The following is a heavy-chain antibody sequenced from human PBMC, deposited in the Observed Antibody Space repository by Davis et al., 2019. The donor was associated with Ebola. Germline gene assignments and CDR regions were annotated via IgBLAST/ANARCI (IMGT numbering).Heavy chain of an antibody. J-gene: IGHJ4*02. V-gene: IGHV4-61*05. CDR1: GGSISSSSYY. Sequence: GSLRLSCTVSGGSISSSSYYWGWIRQHPGKGLEWIGYIYYSGSTNYNPSLKGRVTISVDTSKNQFSLKLSSVTAADTAVYYCARLLYDILTGYLFDYWGQGTLVTVSS. D-gene: IGHD3-9*01. CDR2: IYYSGST. CDR3: ARLLYDILTGYLFDY.